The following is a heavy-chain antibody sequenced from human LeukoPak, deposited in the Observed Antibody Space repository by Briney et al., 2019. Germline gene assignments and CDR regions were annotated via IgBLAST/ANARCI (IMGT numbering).Heavy chain of an antibody. J-gene: IGHJ4*02. CDR1: GGTFSSYA. D-gene: IGHD3-9*01. CDR2: IIPIFGTA. Sequence: SVKVSCKASGGTFSSYAISWVRQAPGQGLEWMVGIIPIFGTANYAQKFQGRVTITADESTSTAYMELSSLRSEDTAVYYCARGPGLRYFDWLLHTFDYWGQGTLVTVSS. V-gene: IGHV1-69*13. CDR3: ARGPGLRYFDWLLHTFDY.